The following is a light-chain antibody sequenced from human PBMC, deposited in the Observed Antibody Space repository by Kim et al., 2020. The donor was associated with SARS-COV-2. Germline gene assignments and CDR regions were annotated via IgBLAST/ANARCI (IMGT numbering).Light chain of an antibody. CDR1: QGISNY. J-gene: IGKJ4*01. V-gene: IGKV1-27*01. Sequence: DVQMTQSPSSLSASVGDTVTITCRASQGISNYLAWYQQKPGKVPKLLIYAASTLQSGVPSRFSGSGSGTDFTLTISSLQPEDVATYYCQKYTHVLTFGGGTKVDIK. CDR3: QKYTHVLT. CDR2: AAS.